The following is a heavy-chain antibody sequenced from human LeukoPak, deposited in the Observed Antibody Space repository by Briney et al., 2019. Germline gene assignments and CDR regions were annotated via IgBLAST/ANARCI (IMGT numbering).Heavy chain of an antibody. J-gene: IGHJ4*02. CDR2: ISYDGSNK. V-gene: IGHV3-30-3*01. D-gene: IGHD1-26*01. CDR3: ARCDRRGSGSYYPGNY. CDR1: GFAFSSYA. Sequence: PGGSLRLSCAASGFAFSSYAMHWVRQAPGKGLEWVAVISYDGSNKYFADSVKGRFTISRDNSKNTLYLQMNSLRAEDTAVYYCARCDRRGSGSYYPGNYWGQGILVTVST.